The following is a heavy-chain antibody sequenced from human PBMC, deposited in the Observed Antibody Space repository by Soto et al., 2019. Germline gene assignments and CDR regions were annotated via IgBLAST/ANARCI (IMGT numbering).Heavy chain of an antibody. J-gene: IGHJ4*01. CDR1: SDAIRSYY. V-gene: IGHV4-59*01. CDR2: ISYSGSI. CDR3: SRGTPWQHPFDF. D-gene: IGHD6-13*01. Sequence: SETQALTCTVASDAIRSYYWSWIRQHPGKIPEWIGYISYSGSIDYNPSLKSLVTISRDTSKNQSALKVSSVTVADTAVQYFSRGTPWQHPFDF.